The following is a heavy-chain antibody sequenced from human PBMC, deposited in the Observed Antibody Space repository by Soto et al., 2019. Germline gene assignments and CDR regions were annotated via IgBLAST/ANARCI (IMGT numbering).Heavy chain of an antibody. CDR3: AREADMYYYDSSGYYSGFDY. CDR2: IDWDDDK. V-gene: IGHV2-70*04. CDR1: GFSLSTSGMR. J-gene: IGHJ4*02. Sequence: ESGPTLVNPTQTLTLTCTFSGFSLSTSGMRVSWIRQPPGKALEWLARIDWDDDKFYSTSLKTRLTISKDTSKNQVVLTMTNMDPVDTATYYCAREADMYYYDSSGYYSGFDYWGQGTLVTVSS. D-gene: IGHD3-22*01.